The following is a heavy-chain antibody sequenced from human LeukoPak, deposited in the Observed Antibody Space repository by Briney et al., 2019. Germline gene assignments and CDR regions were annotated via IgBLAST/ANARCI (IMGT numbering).Heavy chain of an antibody. D-gene: IGHD3-22*01. J-gene: IGHJ4*02. CDR1: GGSISSSTYY. CDR2: IYYTGST. Sequence: PSETLSLTCAVSGGSISSSTYYWGWIRQPPGKGLEWIATIYYTGSTYYNESLKSRLTISIDTSKNQFSLKLSSVTAADTAVYYCARGVPNLPTMIVVVIRWDYWGQGTLVTVSS. V-gene: IGHV4-39*07. CDR3: ARGVPNLPTMIVVVIRWDY.